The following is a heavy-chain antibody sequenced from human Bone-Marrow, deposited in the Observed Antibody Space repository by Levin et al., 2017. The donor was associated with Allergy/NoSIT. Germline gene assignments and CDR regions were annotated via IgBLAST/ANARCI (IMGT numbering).Heavy chain of an antibody. D-gene: IGHD3-10*01. J-gene: IGHJ4*02. CDR3: AKDLLYFYGSGSYDF. V-gene: IGHV3-23*05. CDR2: IHNSSRST. Sequence: LSLTCAASGFTFSSYAMSWVRQAPGKGLEWVASIHNSSRSTHYADSVKGRFTISRDNSKNRLSLQMYSLRAEDTAVYYCAKDLLYFYGSGSYDFWGKGTLVTVSS. CDR1: GFTFSSYA.